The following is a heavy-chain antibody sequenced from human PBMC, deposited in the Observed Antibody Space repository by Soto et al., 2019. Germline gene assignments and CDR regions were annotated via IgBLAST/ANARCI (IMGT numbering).Heavy chain of an antibody. CDR1: GGTFSSYT. J-gene: IGHJ4*02. Sequence: SVKVSCKASGGTFSSYTISWVRQAPGQGLEWMGRIIPILGIANYAQKFQGRVTITADKSTSAAYMELSSLRSEVTAVYYCASGLKLRYFDWSLDYWGQGTLVTVSS. CDR3: ASGLKLRYFDWSLDY. CDR2: IIPILGIA. D-gene: IGHD3-9*01. V-gene: IGHV1-69*02.